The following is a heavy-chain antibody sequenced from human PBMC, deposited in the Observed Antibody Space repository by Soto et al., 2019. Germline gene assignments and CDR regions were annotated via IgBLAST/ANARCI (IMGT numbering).Heavy chain of an antibody. D-gene: IGHD3-16*02. CDR2: IYYSVST. CDR1: GGSVSSGSYY. CDR3: AVGDYYDYVWGSYRRDY. J-gene: IGHJ4*01. V-gene: IGHV4-61*01. Sequence: ASETVSLTCTVSGGSVSSGSYYWSWILHPPGKGLEWIGYIYYSVSTNYNPSLKSRVTISVDTSKNQFSMKLSSVTAADTAVYYCAVGDYYDYVWGSYRRDYWGKENMVTVSS.